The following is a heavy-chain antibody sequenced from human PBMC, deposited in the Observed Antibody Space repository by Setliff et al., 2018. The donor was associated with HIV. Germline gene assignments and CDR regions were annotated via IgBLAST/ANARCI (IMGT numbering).Heavy chain of an antibody. V-gene: IGHV4-34*01. CDR1: GGSFSAYY. J-gene: IGHJ4*02. CDR2: ISHTGST. CDR3: ARDKRYRFPFDS. Sequence: PSETLSLTCAVYGGSFSAYYWSWIRQSPEMGLEWIAEISHTGSTKYNPSLGSRVTISLATSKNQVSLSLRSLSAADTAVYYCARDKRYRFPFDSWGQGTLVTVSS. D-gene: IGHD2-2*02.